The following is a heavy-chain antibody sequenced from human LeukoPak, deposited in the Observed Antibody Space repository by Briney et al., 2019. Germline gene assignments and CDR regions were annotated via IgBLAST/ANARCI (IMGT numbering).Heavy chain of an antibody. D-gene: IGHD3-3*01. J-gene: IGHJ3*02. CDR1: GFTFSSYS. V-gene: IGHV3-21*01. Sequence: NPGGSLRLSCAASGFTFSSYSMNWVRQAPGKGLEWVSSISSSSSYIYYADSVKGRFTISRDNAKNSLYLQMNSLRAEDTAVYYCARDSAESYYDFWSGYMEDAFDIWGQGTMVTVSS. CDR3: ARDSAESYYDFWSGYMEDAFDI. CDR2: ISSSSSYI.